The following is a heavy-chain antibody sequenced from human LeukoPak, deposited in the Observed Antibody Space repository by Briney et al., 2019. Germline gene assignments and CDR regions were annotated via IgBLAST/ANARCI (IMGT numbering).Heavy chain of an antibody. CDR3: AKLRILSPPLDY. CDR1: GFTVSNNY. V-gene: IGHV3-66*04. J-gene: IGHJ4*02. Sequence: GGSLRLSCAASGFTVSNNYMTWVRQAPGKGLEWVSLIYSGGSTYYADSVKGRFTISRDNSKNTVYLQMNSLRAEDTVVYYCAKLRILSPPLDYWGQGTLVTVSS. D-gene: IGHD2-15*01. CDR2: IYSGGST.